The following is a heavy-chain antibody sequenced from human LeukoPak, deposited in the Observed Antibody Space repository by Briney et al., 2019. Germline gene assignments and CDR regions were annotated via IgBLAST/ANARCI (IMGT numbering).Heavy chain of an antibody. Sequence: SETLSLTCTVSGGSISSYYWSWIRQPAGKGLEWIGRIYTSGSTNYNPSLKSRVTISVDTSKNQFSLKLSSVTAADTAVYYCARVNNYDILTGYHTPYYFDYWGQGTLVTVSS. CDR2: IYTSGST. CDR3: ARVNNYDILTGYHTPYYFDY. V-gene: IGHV4-4*07. D-gene: IGHD3-9*01. J-gene: IGHJ4*02. CDR1: GGSISSYY.